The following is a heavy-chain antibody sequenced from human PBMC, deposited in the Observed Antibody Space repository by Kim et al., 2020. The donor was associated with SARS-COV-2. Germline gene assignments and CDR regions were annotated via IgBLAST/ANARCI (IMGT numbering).Heavy chain of an antibody. D-gene: IGHD7-27*01. CDR2: EK. Sequence: EKYYVDSVKGRFTISRDNAKNSLYLQMNSLRAEDTAVYYCARGALGLALIWGQGTMVTVSS. J-gene: IGHJ3*02. CDR3: ARGALGLALI. V-gene: IGHV3-7*03.